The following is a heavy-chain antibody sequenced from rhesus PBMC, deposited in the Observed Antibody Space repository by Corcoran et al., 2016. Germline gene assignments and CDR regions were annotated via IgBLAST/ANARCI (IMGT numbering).Heavy chain of an antibody. CDR2: MSGSGGST. Sequence: QVQLQESGPGLVKPSETLSLTCAVSGGSVSTYYWSWIRQPPGKGLEWIGRMSGSGGSTDSSPSHQSRVIISIATANSQLSLKVTSVTAADTAVYYCAREDGNWDDRYFEIWGQGALVTVSS. V-gene: IGHV4-173*01. CDR3: AREDGNWDDRYFEI. CDR1: GGSVSTYY. D-gene: IGHD1-7*02. J-gene: IGHJ1*01.